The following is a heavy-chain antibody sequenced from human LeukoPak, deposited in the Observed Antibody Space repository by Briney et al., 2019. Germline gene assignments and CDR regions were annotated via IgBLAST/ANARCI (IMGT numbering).Heavy chain of an antibody. CDR3: ARVNTISYSSGWYGDY. CDR1: GYTFTSYD. CDR2: INPNSGGT. Sequence: ASVKVSCKASGYTFTSYDINWVRQAPGQGLEWMGRINPNSGGTNYAQKFQGRVTMTRDTSISTAYMEPSRLRSDDTAVYYCARVNTISYSSGWYGDYWGQGTLVTVSS. V-gene: IGHV1-2*06. D-gene: IGHD6-19*01. J-gene: IGHJ4*02.